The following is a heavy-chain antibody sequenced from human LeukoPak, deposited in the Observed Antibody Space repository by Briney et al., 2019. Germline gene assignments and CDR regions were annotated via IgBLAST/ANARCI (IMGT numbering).Heavy chain of an antibody. Sequence: GRSLRLSCAVSGFTFNTYVMSWVRQAPGKGLEWVSAISGSGGGTYYVASVKGRFTISRDNSKNTLYLQMNSLRAEDTAVYYCATVYSSSPLRPMDVWGQGTTVTVSS. J-gene: IGHJ6*02. CDR3: ATVYSSSPLRPMDV. CDR1: GFTFNTYV. D-gene: IGHD2-2*01. V-gene: IGHV3-23*01. CDR2: ISGSGGGT.